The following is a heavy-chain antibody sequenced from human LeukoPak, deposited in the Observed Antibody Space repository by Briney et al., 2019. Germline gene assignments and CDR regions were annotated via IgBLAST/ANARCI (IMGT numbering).Heavy chain of an antibody. D-gene: IGHD2-2*01. CDR2: ISGSGGST. J-gene: IGHJ5*02. CDR1: GFTFSSYSRYA. CDR3: AKLYREYCFSTNCPNWFDP. V-gene: IGHV3-23*01. Sequence: GGSLRLSCAASGFTFSSYSRYAMSWVRQAPVKGLAWVSAISGSGGSTYYADSVKGRFTISRDNSKNTLYLQMNSLRAEDTAVYYCAKLYREYCFSTNCPNWFDPWGQGTLATVSS.